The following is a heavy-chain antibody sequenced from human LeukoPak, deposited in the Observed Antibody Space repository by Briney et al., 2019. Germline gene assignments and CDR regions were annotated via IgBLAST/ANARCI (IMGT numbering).Heavy chain of an antibody. CDR1: GYTFTGYY. CDR3: ARDLRVYDFWSGFDY. V-gene: IGHV1-2*02. CDR2: INPNSSAT. Sequence: ASVKVSCKASGYTFTGYYVHWVRQVPGQGLEWMGWINPNSSATNFPQKFQGRVTLTRDTSITTAYMELSRLRSDDTAVYYCARDLRVYDFWSGFDYWGQGTLVTVSS. D-gene: IGHD3-3*01. J-gene: IGHJ4*02.